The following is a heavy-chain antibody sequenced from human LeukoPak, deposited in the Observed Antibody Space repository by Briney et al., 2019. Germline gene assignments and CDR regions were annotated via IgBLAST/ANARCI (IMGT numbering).Heavy chain of an antibody. J-gene: IGHJ6*03. CDR2: ITSSGTYT. CDR1: EFTFSNYN. D-gene: IGHD1-26*01. Sequence: PGGSLRLSCADSEFTFSNYNMNWVRQAPGKAMEWVSSITSSGTYTFYADSVKGRFTISRDNAKNSLYLQMDSLGPEDTAVYYCARDPYSGNYGTYYYYYMDVWGKGTTVTISS. CDR3: ARDPYSGNYGTYYYYYMDV. V-gene: IGHV3-21*01.